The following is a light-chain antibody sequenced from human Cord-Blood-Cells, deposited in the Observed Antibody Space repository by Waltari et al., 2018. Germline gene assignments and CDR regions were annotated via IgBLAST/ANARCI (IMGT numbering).Light chain of an antibody. J-gene: IGLJ3*02. Sequence: QSVLTQPPSASGTPGQRVTISCSGSSSNIGSNYVYWYQQLPGTAPKLLSYRNNQRPSGVPDRFSGSKSGTSASLAISGLRSEDGADYYCAAWDDSLSGWVFGGGTKLTVL. CDR1: SSNIGSNY. CDR2: RNN. V-gene: IGLV1-47*01. CDR3: AAWDDSLSGWV.